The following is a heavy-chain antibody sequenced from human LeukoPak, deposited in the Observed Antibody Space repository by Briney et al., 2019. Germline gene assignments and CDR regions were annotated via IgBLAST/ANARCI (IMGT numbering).Heavy chain of an antibody. CDR3: AKEPREYCSSTSCPNWFDS. CDR2: ISASGGTT. V-gene: IGHV3-23*01. Sequence: GGSLRLSCAASGFTFNNYAMSWVRQAPGKGLEWASAISASGGTTYYADSVKGRFTISRGNSENTLFLQMNSLRAEDTAVYYCAKEPREYCSSTSCPNWFDSWGQGTLVTVSS. D-gene: IGHD2-2*01. J-gene: IGHJ5*01. CDR1: GFTFNNYA.